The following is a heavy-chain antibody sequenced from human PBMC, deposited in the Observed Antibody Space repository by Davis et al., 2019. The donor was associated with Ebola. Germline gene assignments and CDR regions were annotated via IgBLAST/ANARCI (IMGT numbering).Heavy chain of an antibody. CDR3: TTTVTLGY. V-gene: IGHV3-21*03. J-gene: IGHJ4*02. CDR1: GFIFSSYS. D-gene: IGHD4-11*01. Sequence: GGSLKISCAASGFIFSSYSMNWVRQAPGKGLEWVSSISVSSGYIYYEDSVKGRFTISRDNAKNSLYLQMNSLKTEDTAVYYCTTTVTLGYWGQGTLVTVSS. CDR2: ISVSSGYI.